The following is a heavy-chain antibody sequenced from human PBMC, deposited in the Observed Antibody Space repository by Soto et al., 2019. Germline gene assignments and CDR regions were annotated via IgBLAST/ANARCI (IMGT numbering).Heavy chain of an antibody. Sequence: GESLKISCKGSGYSFTSYWIGWVRQMPGKGLEWMGIIYPGDSDTRYSPSFQGQVTISADKSIGTAYLQWSSLKASDTAMYYCARQVSSPRRPFDYWGQGTLVTVSS. V-gene: IGHV5-51*01. CDR1: GYSFTSYW. CDR3: ARQVSSPRRPFDY. D-gene: IGHD6-13*01. CDR2: IYPGDSDT. J-gene: IGHJ4*02.